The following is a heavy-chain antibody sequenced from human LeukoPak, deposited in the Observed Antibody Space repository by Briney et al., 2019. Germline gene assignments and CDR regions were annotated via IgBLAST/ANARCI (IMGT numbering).Heavy chain of an antibody. D-gene: IGHD6-19*01. V-gene: IGHV3-23*01. J-gene: IGHJ5*02. CDR2: ISGSGGST. CDR3: ARVWQWLAHNWFDP. CDR1: GFTFSSYS. Sequence: PGGSLRLSCAASGFTFSSYSMNWVRQAPGKGLEWVSVISGSGGSTYYADSVKGRFTISRDNSKNTLYLQMNSLRAEDTAVYYCARVWQWLAHNWFDPWGQGTLVTVSS.